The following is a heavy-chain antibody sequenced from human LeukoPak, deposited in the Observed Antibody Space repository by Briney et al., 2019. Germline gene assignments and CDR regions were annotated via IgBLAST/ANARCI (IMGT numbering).Heavy chain of an antibody. Sequence: PGGSLRLSCAASGFTFSSYETNWVRQAPGKGLEWVSYISSSGSIISYADSVKGRFTISRDNAKNSLYLQMNSLRVEDTALYYCAKDFSLGAAGYYFDSWGQGTLVTVSS. V-gene: IGHV3-48*03. D-gene: IGHD6-13*01. J-gene: IGHJ4*02. CDR1: GFTFSSYE. CDR3: AKDFSLGAAGYYFDS. CDR2: ISSSGSII.